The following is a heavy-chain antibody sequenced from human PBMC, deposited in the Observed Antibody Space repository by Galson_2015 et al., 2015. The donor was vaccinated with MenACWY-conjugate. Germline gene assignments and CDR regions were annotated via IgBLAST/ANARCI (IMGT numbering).Heavy chain of an antibody. CDR1: GFTFTDHY. CDR3: ARGWGGSYYSVEYYQD. J-gene: IGHJ1*01. Sequence: SLRLSCAASGFTFTDHYMDWVRQAPGKGLEWVGRIRNKVNSYTTDYAASVKGRFTISRDDSKNSMYLQMGSLKTEDTAVYYCARGWGGSYYSVEYYQDWGQGTLVTVSS. CDR2: IRNKVNSYTT. V-gene: IGHV3-72*01. D-gene: IGHD1-26*01.